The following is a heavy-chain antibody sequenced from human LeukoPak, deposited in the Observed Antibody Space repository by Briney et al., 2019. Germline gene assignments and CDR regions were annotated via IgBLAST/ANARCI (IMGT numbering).Heavy chain of an antibody. Sequence: GGSLRLSCAASGFTFSSYAMHWVRQAPGKGLEWVAVISHDGSNKYYADSVKGRFTISRDNPKNTLYLQMNSLRAEDTAVYYCARSLRFLEWLLLSDYWGQGTLVTVSS. CDR2: ISHDGSNK. D-gene: IGHD3-3*01. CDR3: ARSLRFLEWLLLSDY. V-gene: IGHV3-30-3*01. CDR1: GFTFSSYA. J-gene: IGHJ4*02.